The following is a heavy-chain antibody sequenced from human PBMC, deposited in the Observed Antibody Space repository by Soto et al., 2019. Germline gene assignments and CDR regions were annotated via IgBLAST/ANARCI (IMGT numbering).Heavy chain of an antibody. J-gene: IGHJ4*02. CDR3: ARTAPMDAGDKYYYDF. V-gene: IGHV1-69*13. Sequence: GASVKGSRKTSGGTFSTFGISWVRQAPGQGLEWMGGIIPFFGTAEYSQKFEDRITITADESTNTVYMDLRSLTSEDTAIYYCARTAPMDAGDKYYYDFWGQGALVTVSS. D-gene: IGHD3-16*01. CDR2: IIPFFGTA. CDR1: GGTFSTFG.